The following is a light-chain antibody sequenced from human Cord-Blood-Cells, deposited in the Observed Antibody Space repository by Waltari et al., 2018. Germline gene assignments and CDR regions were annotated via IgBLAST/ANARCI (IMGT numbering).Light chain of an antibody. J-gene: IGKJ1*01. V-gene: IGKV1-39*01. CDR2: AAS. Sequence: DTQMIQSPSYLSASVGDIVTITCRASQSISSYLNWYQQKPGKAPKLLIYAASSLQSGVPSRFSGSGSGTDFTLTISSLQPEDFATYYCQQTYSTPRTFGQGTKVEIK. CDR1: QSISSY. CDR3: QQTYSTPRT.